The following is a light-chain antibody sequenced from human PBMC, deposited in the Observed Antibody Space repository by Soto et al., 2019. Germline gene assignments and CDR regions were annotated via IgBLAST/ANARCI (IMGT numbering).Light chain of an antibody. J-gene: IGLJ3*02. CDR1: SSNIGAGYD. Sequence: QPVLTQPPSVSGAPGQRVTISCTGSSSNIGAGYDVHWYQQLPGTAPKLLIYGNTNRPSGVPDRFSGSKSDTSASLAITELQAEDEADYYCQSYDSSLSGVVFGGGTKLTVL. CDR2: GNT. V-gene: IGLV1-40*01. CDR3: QSYDSSLSGVV.